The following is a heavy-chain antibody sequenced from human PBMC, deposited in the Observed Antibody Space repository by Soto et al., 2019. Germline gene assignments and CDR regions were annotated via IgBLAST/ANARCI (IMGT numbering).Heavy chain of an antibody. D-gene: IGHD6-13*01. CDR2: ISWNSGSI. CDR3: AKDRYPTRSWYYYTYDY. V-gene: IGHV3-9*01. Sequence: EVQLVESGGGLVQPGRSLRLSCAASGFTFDDYAMHWVRQAPGQGLEWVSGISWNSGSIGYADSVKGRFTISRDNAKISLYMQMDRLRAEYTALYYCAKDRYPTRSWYYYTYDYWGQGTLVTVSS. J-gene: IGHJ4*02. CDR1: GFTFDDYA.